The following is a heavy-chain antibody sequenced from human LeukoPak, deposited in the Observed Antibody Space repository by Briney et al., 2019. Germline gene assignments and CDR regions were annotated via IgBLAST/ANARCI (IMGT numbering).Heavy chain of an antibody. CDR1: GYTFTSYD. V-gene: IGHV1-8*03. Sequence: ASVKFSHKASGYTFTSYDINWVRQATGQGLEWMGWMNPNSGNTGYAQKFQGRVTITRNTSISTAYMELSSLRSEDTAVYYCAKVWFGEEYYFDYWGQGTLVTVSS. D-gene: IGHD3-10*01. J-gene: IGHJ4*02. CDR3: AKVWFGEEYYFDY. CDR2: MNPNSGNT.